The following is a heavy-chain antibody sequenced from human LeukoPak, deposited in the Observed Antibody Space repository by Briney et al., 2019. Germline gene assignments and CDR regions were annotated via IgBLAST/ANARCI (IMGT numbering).Heavy chain of an antibody. V-gene: IGHV3-21*01. CDR2: ISSSSYI. CDR1: GFTLSSYS. Sequence: GGSLRLSCAASGFTLSSYSMNWVRQAPGKGLEWVSSISSSSYIYYADSVKGRFTISRDDAKNSLYLQMNSLRAEDTAVYYCARDRAGSFDYWGQGTLVTVSS. CDR3: ARDRAGSFDY. D-gene: IGHD1-26*01. J-gene: IGHJ4*02.